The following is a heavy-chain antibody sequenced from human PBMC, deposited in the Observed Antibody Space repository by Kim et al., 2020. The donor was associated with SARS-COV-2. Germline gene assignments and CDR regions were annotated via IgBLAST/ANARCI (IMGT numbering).Heavy chain of an antibody. CDR1: GFTFSSFT. CDR3: ARDRGITDMIYYYSLDV. D-gene: IGHD1-26*01. J-gene: IGHJ6*02. V-gene: IGHV3-21*01. CDR2: ISSTSLFR. Sequence: GGSLRLSCVASGFTFSSFTMNWVRQAPGKGLEWVSSISSTSLFRYYADSVRGRLTISRDNAMESLFLQMDSLRAEDTAVYYCARDRGITDMIYYYSLDVWGQGTTVTVSS.